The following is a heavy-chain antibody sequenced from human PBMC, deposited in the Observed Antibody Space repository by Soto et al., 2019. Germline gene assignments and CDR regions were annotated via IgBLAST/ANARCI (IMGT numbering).Heavy chain of an antibody. CDR1: GFTFSSYW. Sequence: GGSLRLSCAASGFTFSSYWMSWVRQAPGKGLEWVVNIKQDGSEKYYVDSVKGRFTISRDNAKNSLYLQMNSLRAEDTAVYYCAREFRPYYYYMDVWGKGTTVTVSS. V-gene: IGHV3-7*01. J-gene: IGHJ6*03. D-gene: IGHD2-21*01. CDR3: AREFRPYYYYMDV. CDR2: IKQDGSEK.